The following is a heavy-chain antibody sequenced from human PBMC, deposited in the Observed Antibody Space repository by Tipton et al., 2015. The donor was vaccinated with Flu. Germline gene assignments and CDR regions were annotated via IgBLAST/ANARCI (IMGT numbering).Heavy chain of an antibody. J-gene: IGHJ5*02. V-gene: IGHV4-39*07. D-gene: IGHD3-3*01. Sequence: GLVKPSETLSLTCSVSGDSMTSSRYYWGWIRQPPGKGLEWIGSIFHSGSTYYNPSLKSRATISVDTSKNQFSLKLISVTAADTAVYYCARVSPGVESWFDPWGQGTLVTVSS. CDR3: ARVSPGVESWFDP. CDR1: GDSMTSSRYY. CDR2: IFHSGST.